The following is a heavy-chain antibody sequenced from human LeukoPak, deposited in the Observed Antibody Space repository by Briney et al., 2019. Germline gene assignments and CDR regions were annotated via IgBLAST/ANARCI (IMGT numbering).Heavy chain of an antibody. CDR3: ARARGRLLLIDY. CDR1: GGSISSGDYY. V-gene: IGHV4-30-4*01. D-gene: IGHD2-15*01. Sequence: SETLSLTCTVSGGSISSGDYYWSWIRQPPGKGLEWIGYIYYSGSTYYNPSLKSRVTMSVDTSKNQFSLNLTSVTAADSAVYYCARARGRLLLIDYWGQGTLVTVSS. CDR2: IYYSGST. J-gene: IGHJ4*02.